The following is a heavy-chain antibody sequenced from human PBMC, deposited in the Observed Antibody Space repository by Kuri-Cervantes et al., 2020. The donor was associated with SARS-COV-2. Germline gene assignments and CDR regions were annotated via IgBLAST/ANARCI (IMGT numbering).Heavy chain of an antibody. CDR2: ISQDGSAT. CDR1: GFTFRSYW. V-gene: IGHV3-7*02. CDR3: VCDTNRVKVY. J-gene: IGHJ4*02. D-gene: IGHD5-18*01. Sequence: GGSLRLSCAVSGFTFRSYWMSWVRQAPGKGLEYVANISQDGSATYYVDSVKGRFTISRDNTESSLYLQMNSLRAEDTAVYYCVCDTNRVKVYWGQGTLVTVSS.